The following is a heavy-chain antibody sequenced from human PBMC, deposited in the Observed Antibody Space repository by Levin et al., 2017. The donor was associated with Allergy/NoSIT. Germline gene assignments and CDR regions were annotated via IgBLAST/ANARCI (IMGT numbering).Heavy chain of an antibody. V-gene: IGHV4-39*05. CDR2: IYYSGST. CDR1: GGSISSSSYY. Sequence: GSPRLSCTVSGGSISSSSYYWGWIRQPPGKGLEWIGSIYYSGSTYYNPSLKSRVTISVDTSKNQFSLKLSSVTAADTAVYYCVIVVVVAATGRFDPWGQGTLVTVSS. J-gene: IGHJ5*02. D-gene: IGHD2-15*01. CDR3: VIVVVVAATGRFDP.